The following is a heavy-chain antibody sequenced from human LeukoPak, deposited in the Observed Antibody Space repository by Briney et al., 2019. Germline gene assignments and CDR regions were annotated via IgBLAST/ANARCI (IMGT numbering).Heavy chain of an antibody. CDR1: GVSLSRGGYS. CDR2: IYHTGNT. Sequence: PSETLPLTCTVSGVSLSRGGYSWTWIRQPPRKGLEWIGDIYHTGNTNYNPSLKSRFTISVDASKNQFSLKLSSVTAADTAVYYCAREGSRYTHDAFDIWGQGTMVTVSS. D-gene: IGHD5-24*01. J-gene: IGHJ3*02. CDR3: AREGSRYTHDAFDI. V-gene: IGHV4-30-4*07.